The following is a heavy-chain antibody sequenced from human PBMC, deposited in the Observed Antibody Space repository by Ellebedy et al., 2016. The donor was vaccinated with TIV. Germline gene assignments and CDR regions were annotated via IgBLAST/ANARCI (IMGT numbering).Heavy chain of an antibody. V-gene: IGHV3-9*01. J-gene: IGHJ4*02. D-gene: IGHD1-26*01. Sequence: SLKISXAASGFTFDDYAMHWVRQAPGKGLEWVSGISWNSGSIGYADSVKGRFTISRDNAKNTLYLQMNSLRAEDTAVYYCAVGANPPGYWGQGTLVTVSS. CDR3: AVGANPPGY. CDR2: ISWNSGSI. CDR1: GFTFDDYA.